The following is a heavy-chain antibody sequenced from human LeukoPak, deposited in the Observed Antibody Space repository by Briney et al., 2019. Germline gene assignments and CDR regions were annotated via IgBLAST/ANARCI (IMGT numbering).Heavy chain of an antibody. D-gene: IGHD1-1*01. CDR2: IYHSGNT. CDR3: ARLWDNWNSDY. Sequence: SETLSLTCAVSGFSISTGYYWGWIRQPPGKGLEWIGNIYHSGNTYYNPSLKSRVTISVDTSKNQFSLKLNSVTAADTALYSCARLWDNWNSDYWGQGTLVTVSS. CDR1: GFSISTGYY. J-gene: IGHJ4*02. V-gene: IGHV4-38-2*01.